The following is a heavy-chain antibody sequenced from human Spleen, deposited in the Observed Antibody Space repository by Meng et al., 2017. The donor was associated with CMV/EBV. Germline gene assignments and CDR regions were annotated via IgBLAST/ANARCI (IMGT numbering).Heavy chain of an antibody. D-gene: IGHD2-2*01. CDR1: GFVFNSYT. Sequence: ETLSLTCGASGFVFNSYTMIWVRQAPGMGLQWVASISSSSSDIYYSDSVKGRFTISRDNSKNMLYLEMNSLRVEDAAVYYCAREASTGCYDYWGQGTVVTVSS. CDR2: ISSSSSDI. J-gene: IGHJ4*02. CDR3: AREASTGCYDY. V-gene: IGHV3-21*04.